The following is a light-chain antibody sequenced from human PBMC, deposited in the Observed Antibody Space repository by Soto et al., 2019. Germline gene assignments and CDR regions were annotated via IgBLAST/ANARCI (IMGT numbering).Light chain of an antibody. V-gene: IGKV1-12*01. J-gene: IGKJ3*01. Sequence: DIQMTQSPSSVSASVGARVTITCRSSQAISNWVAWYQQKPGTAPNLLIYAASSLQSGFPSRFSGSGSGTHFTLIITSLRPGAFATYYCQQTNSFPLTFGPGTKVDIK. CDR1: QAISNW. CDR3: QQTNSFPLT. CDR2: AAS.